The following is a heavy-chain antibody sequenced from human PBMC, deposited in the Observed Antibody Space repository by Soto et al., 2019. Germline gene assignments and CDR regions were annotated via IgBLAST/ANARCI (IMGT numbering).Heavy chain of an antibody. CDR1: GGSISSSSYY. CDR2: IYYSGST. CDR3: ARQGLGAGSGYSLPPDNWFDP. V-gene: IGHV4-39*01. D-gene: IGHD3-3*01. J-gene: IGHJ5*02. Sequence: QLQLQESGPGLVKPSETLSLTCTVSGGSISSSSYYWGWIRQPPGKGLEWIGRIYYSGSTYYNPCHKSRVTISVDTSKNQFSLKRSSVTAADTAVYYCARQGLGAGSGYSLPPDNWFDPWGQGTLVTVSS.